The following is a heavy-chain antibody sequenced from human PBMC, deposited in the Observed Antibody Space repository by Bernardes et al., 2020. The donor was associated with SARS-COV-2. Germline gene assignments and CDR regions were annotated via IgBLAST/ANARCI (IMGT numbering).Heavy chain of an antibody. D-gene: IGHD1-7*01. V-gene: IGHV1-2*02. CDR3: ARQTGTTDCIDY. CDR1: GYTFTGYY. Sequence: ASVKVSCKASGYTFTGYYMHWVRQAPGQGLEWMGRINPNSGGTNYAQKFQGRVTMTRDTSISTAYMELSRLRSDDTAVYYCARQTGTTDCIDYWGQGTLVTVSS. CDR2: INPNSGGT. J-gene: IGHJ4*02.